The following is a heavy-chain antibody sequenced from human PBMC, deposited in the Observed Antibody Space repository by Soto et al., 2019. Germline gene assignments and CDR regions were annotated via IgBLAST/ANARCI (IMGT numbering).Heavy chain of an antibody. CDR1: GFTFSSYS. D-gene: IGHD2-2*01. J-gene: IGHJ6*02. CDR3: ARNIVVDTNYYYGMDV. V-gene: IGHV3-21*01. Sequence: EVQLVESGGGLVKPGGSLRLSCAASGFTFSSYSMNWVRQAPGKGLEWVSSISSSSSYIYYADSVKCRFTISRDNAKNSLYLQMNSLRAEDTAVYYCARNIVVDTNYYYGMDVWGQGTTVTVSS. CDR2: ISSSSSYI.